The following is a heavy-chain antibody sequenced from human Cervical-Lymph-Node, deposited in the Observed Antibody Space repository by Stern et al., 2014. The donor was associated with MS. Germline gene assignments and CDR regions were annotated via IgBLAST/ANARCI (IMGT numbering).Heavy chain of an antibody. J-gene: IGHJ6*02. CDR3: ASSVGELTPEAV. CDR1: GGTFSSYA. CDR2: IIPIFGTA. Sequence: VQLVESGAEVKKPGSSVRVSCKASGGTFSSYAISWVRQAPGQGLEWMGGIIPIFGTANYAQKFRGRVTITADDSTSTAYMEVSSLRSEDTAVYYCASSVGELTPEAVWGQGTTVTVFS. D-gene: IGHD3-10*01. V-gene: IGHV1-69*01.